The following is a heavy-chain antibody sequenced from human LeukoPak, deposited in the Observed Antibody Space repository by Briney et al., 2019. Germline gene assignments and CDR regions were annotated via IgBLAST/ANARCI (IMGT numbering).Heavy chain of an antibody. CDR2: VSTGSNYI. V-gene: IGHV3-21*01. CDR1: GFTFSSYS. J-gene: IGHJ4*02. D-gene: IGHD5/OR15-5a*01. CDR3: ARDVYDGLYYFDY. Sequence: GGSLRLSCTASGFTFSSYSLNWVRQAPGKGLEWVSSVSTGSNYIYYADSVKGRFTISRDNDKNSLYLQMNSLRAEDTAVYYCARDVYDGLYYFDYWGQGTLVTVSS.